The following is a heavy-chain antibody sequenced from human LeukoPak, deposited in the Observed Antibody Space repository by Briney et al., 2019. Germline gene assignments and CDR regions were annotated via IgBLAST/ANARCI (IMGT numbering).Heavy chain of an antibody. CDR1: GESFSGYY. J-gene: IGHJ6*03. Sequence: SETLSLTCAVYGESFSGYYWSWIRQPPGKGLEWIGEINHSGSTNYNPSLKSRVTISVDTSKNQFSLKLSSVTAADTAVYYCARDYTVSGYYYHYMDVWGQGTTVTVSS. D-gene: IGHD5/OR15-5a*01. CDR3: ARDYTVSGYYYHYMDV. CDR2: INHSGST. V-gene: IGHV4-34*01.